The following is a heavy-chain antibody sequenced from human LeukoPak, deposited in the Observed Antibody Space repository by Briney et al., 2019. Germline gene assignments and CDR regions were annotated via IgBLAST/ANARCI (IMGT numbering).Heavy chain of an antibody. J-gene: IGHJ3*02. Sequence: GGSLRLSCAASGFTFSSYAMSWVRQAPGKGLKWVSAISGSGGSTYYADSVKGRITISRDNSKNTLYLQMNRLRAEDTAVYYCARVWGYCSGGSCYVNTVGAFDIWGQGTMVTVSS. CDR3: ARVWGYCSGGSCYVNTVGAFDI. V-gene: IGHV3-23*01. CDR1: GFTFSSYA. D-gene: IGHD2-15*01. CDR2: ISGSGGST.